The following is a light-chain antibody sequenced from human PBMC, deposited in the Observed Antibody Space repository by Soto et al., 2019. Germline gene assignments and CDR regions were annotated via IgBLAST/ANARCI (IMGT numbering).Light chain of an antibody. CDR3: QQRSNWPVT. CDR1: QSVSSY. CDR2: AAS. Sequence: ENVLTQSPATLSLSPGERATLSCSASQSVSSYLAWYQQKPGQAPRLLIYAASNRATGIPARFSGSGSGTDFTLTISSLEPEDFAVYYCQQRSNWPVTFGPGTKVDIK. J-gene: IGKJ3*01. V-gene: IGKV3-11*01.